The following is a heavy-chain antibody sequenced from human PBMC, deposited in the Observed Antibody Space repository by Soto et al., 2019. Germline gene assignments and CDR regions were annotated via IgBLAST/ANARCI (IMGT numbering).Heavy chain of an antibody. D-gene: IGHD2-15*01. CDR2: TRNKANDYST. CDR3: ARASPFDCSDGTCFTRNYFDY. V-gene: IGHV3-72*01. Sequence: GESLKISCAASGFTFSDHYMDWVRQAPGKGLEWVGRTRNKANDYSTIYAASVEGRFTILRDDSKDSLYLQMNSLKIEDTAVYYCARASPFDCSDGTCFTRNYFDYWGQGTLVTVSS. CDR1: GFTFSDHY. J-gene: IGHJ4*02.